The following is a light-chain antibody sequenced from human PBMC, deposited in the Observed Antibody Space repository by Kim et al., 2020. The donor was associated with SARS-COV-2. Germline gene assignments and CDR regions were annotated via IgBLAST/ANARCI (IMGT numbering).Light chain of an antibody. CDR3: QQYNKWFALS. CDR1: QSVSTN. J-gene: IGKJ4*01. V-gene: IGKV3-15*01. Sequence: PPGERAPLSCRASQSVSTNLAWYQQKPGQAPRLLIYDVSIRATGVPVRFSGSGSGTEFTLTISNLQSEDFAVYHCQQYNKWFALSFGGGTKVDIK. CDR2: DVS.